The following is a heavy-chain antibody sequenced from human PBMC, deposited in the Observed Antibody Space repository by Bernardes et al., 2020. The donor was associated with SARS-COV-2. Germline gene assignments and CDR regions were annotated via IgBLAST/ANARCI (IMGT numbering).Heavy chain of an antibody. V-gene: IGHV4-34*01. CDR1: GGSFSGYY. CDR2: INHSGST. D-gene: IGHD6-13*01. J-gene: IGHJ4*02. Sequence: SETLSLTCAVYGGSFSGYYWSWIRQPPGKGLEWIGEINHSGSTNYNPSLKSRVTISMDTSKNQFSLNLSSVTAADTAVYYCAREDPAGHIDYWGQGTLVTGSS. CDR3: AREDPAGHIDY.